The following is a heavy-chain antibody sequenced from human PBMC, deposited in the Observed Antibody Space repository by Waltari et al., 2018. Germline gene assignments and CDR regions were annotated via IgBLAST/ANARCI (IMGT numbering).Heavy chain of an antibody. CDR1: GYTFSGQH. J-gene: IGHJ5*02. CDR3: ARWTFYYESDWFDP. Sequence: QVQLVQSGAEVKKPGASVKVSCKASGYTFSGQHMHWVRQAPGQGLEWLGWIVPNSGYTNYSQKFQGRVTLTRDTSISTAYLELSRLRSDDTAIYYCARWTFYYESDWFDPWGQGTLVTVST. V-gene: IGHV1-2*02. D-gene: IGHD3-22*01. CDR2: IVPNSGYT.